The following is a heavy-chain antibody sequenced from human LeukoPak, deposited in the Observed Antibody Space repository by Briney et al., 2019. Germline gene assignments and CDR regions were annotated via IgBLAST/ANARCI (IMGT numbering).Heavy chain of an antibody. Sequence: PGRSLRLSCAASGFTFDDYAMHWVRQAPGKGLEWVSGISWNSGSIGYADSVKGRFTISRDNAKNSLYLQMNSLRAEDTALYYCAKAVRGTIFGVADYWGQGTPVTVSS. CDR1: GFTFDDYA. V-gene: IGHV3-9*01. D-gene: IGHD3-3*01. J-gene: IGHJ4*02. CDR2: ISWNSGSI. CDR3: AKAVRGTIFGVADY.